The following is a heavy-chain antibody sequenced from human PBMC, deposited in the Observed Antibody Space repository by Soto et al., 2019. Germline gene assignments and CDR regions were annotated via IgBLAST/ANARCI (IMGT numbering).Heavy chain of an antibody. Sequence: QVQLVESGGGLVNPGGSLRLSCAASGFSFSLRYMSWIRQAPGRGLEWVSYISPGGDNIHYADFVKGRFTISRDNPKDSLYLKMNSLRVEDTAVYYCVTETQWYFDDWGQGTLVTVSS. V-gene: IGHV3-11*01. CDR1: GFSFSLRY. CDR3: VTETQWYFDD. J-gene: IGHJ4*02. CDR2: ISPGGDNI. D-gene: IGHD2-8*01.